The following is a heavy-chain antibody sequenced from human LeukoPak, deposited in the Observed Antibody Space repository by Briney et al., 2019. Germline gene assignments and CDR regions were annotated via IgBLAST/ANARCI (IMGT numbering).Heavy chain of an antibody. Sequence: RVSCKASGYTFTGDHLHWVRQAPGQGLEWVAVISYDGSNKYYADSVKGRFTISRDNSKNTLYLQMNSLRAEDTAVYYCANNRRSGYYFDYWGQGTLVTVSS. V-gene: IGHV3-30*18. CDR3: ANNRRSGYYFDY. CDR2: ISYDGSNK. D-gene: IGHD1-14*01. CDR1: GYTFTGDH. J-gene: IGHJ4*02.